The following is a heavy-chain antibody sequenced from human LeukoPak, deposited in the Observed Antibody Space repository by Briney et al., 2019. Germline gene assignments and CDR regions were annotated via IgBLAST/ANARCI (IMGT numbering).Heavy chain of an antibody. J-gene: IGHJ3*02. CDR2: ISSSSIYI. CDR1: GFTFSSYG. V-gene: IGHV3-21*01. D-gene: IGHD5-24*01. CDR3: ARGRDGYNLIDAFDI. Sequence: PGGSLRLSCAASGFTFSSYGMHWVRQAPGKGLEWVSSISSSSIYIYYADSVKGRFTISRGNAKKSMYLQTNSLRAEDTAVYYCARGRDGYNLIDAFDIWGQGTMVTVSS.